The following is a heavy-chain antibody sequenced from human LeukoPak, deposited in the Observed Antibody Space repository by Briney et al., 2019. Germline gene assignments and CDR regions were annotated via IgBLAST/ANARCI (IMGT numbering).Heavy chain of an antibody. CDR2: INHSGST. CDR3: ARGRLASTPDTCYYDSSGWAAFDI. V-gene: IGHV4-34*01. J-gene: IGHJ3*02. CDR1: GGSFSGYY. D-gene: IGHD3-22*01. Sequence: ETLSLTCAVYGGSFSGYYWSWIRQPPGKGLEWIGEINHSGSTNYNPSLKSRVTISVDTSKNQFSLKLSSVTAADTAVYYCARGRLASTPDTCYYDSSGWAAFDIWGQGTMVTVSS.